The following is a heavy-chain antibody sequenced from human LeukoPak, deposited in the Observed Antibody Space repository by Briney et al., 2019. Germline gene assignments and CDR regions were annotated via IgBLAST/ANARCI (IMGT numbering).Heavy chain of an antibody. CDR3: ARRWGIAAAGQGFDY. J-gene: IGHJ4*02. Sequence: ASVKVSCKASGYTFTGYYMHWVRQAPGQGLEWMGWINPNSGGTNYAQKFQGRVTMTRDTSISTAYMELSRLRSDDTAVYYCARRWGIAAAGQGFDYWGQGTLVTVSS. V-gene: IGHV1-2*02. CDR2: INPNSGGT. D-gene: IGHD6-13*01. CDR1: GYTFTGYY.